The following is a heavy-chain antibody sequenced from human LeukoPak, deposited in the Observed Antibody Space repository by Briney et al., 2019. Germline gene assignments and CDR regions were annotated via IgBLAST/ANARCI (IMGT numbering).Heavy chain of an antibody. D-gene: IGHD3-3*01. V-gene: IGHV3-7*01. Sequence: PGGSLRLSCAASGFNFSSYWMSWVRQAPGKGLEWVANIKQDGSQKFYVDSVKGQFTISRDNDKNTLYLQMNSLRAEDTAVYYCARIPPGWVRFVEWSPWGNAFDIWGQGTVVTVSS. CDR3: ARIPPGWVRFVEWSPWGNAFDI. CDR1: GFNFSSYW. J-gene: IGHJ3*02. CDR2: IKQDGSQK.